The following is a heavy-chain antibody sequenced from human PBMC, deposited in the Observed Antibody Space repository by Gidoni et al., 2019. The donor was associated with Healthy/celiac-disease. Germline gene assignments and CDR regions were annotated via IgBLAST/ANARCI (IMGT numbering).Heavy chain of an antibody. J-gene: IGHJ6*02. CDR2: INPTGGTT. CDR1: GYTFTSYY. Sequence: QVQLVQSGAEVKRPGASVTVSCKASGYTFTSYYMHWVRQAPGQGLEWMGIINPTGGTTGYAQKFQGRVTMTRDTSTSTVYMELSSLRSEDTAVYYCARERRGYNYGVVTYYGMDVWGQGTTVTVSS. V-gene: IGHV1-46*03. D-gene: IGHD5-18*01. CDR3: ARERRGYNYGVVTYYGMDV.